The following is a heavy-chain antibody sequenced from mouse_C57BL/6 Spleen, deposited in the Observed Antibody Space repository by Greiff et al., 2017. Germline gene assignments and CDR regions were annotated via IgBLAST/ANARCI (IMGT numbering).Heavy chain of an antibody. Sequence: EVQRVESGGDLVKPGGSLKLSCAASGFTFSSYGMSWVRQTPDKRLEWVATISSGGSYTYYPESVKGRFTISRDKDQNTLYQQMSSLTSEDTAMYYWASLYYDHDGDFFDYWGQGTTLTVSS. J-gene: IGHJ2*01. CDR1: GFTFSSYG. CDR2: ISSGGSYT. V-gene: IGHV5-6*01. CDR3: ASLYYDHDGDFFDY. D-gene: IGHD2-4*01.